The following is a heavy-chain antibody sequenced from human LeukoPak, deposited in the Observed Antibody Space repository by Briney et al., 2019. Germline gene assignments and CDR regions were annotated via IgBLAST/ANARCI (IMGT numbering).Heavy chain of an antibody. V-gene: IGHV3-23*01. Sequence: GGSLRLSCAASGFTFSSYAMSWVRQAPGKGLEWVSAISGSGGSIYYADSVKGRFTISRDNSKNTLYLQMNSLRAEDTAVYYCAKVVYNWNYVGYFDYWGQGTLVTVSS. CDR1: GFTFSSYA. D-gene: IGHD1-7*01. J-gene: IGHJ4*02. CDR2: ISGSGGSI. CDR3: AKVVYNWNYVGYFDY.